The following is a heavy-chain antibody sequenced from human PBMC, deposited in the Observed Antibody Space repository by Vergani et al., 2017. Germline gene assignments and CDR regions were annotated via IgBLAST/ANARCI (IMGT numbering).Heavy chain of an antibody. J-gene: IGHJ5*02. CDR1: GYTFTSYY. Sequence: QVQLVQSGAEVKKPGASVKVSCKASGYTFTSYYMHWVRQAPGQGLEWMGIINPSGGSTSYAQKFQGRVTMTRDTSTSTAYMELSSLRSEDTAVYYCASEKPLGIAVADINWFDPWGQGTLVTVSS. D-gene: IGHD6-19*01. CDR3: ASEKPLGIAVADINWFDP. CDR2: INPSGGST. V-gene: IGHV1-46*01.